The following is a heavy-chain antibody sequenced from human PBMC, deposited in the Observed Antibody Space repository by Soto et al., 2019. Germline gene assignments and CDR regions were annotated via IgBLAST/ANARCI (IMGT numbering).Heavy chain of an antibody. D-gene: IGHD3-3*01. CDR3: TTGLLFGEVPGALTDL. J-gene: IGHJ5*02. CDR1: GFPVRSCH. V-gene: IGHV3-53*01. CDR2: IFSDGTT. Sequence: GGSMRLSCSASGFPVRSCHMSWVRPAPGKGLEWVSIIFSDGTTHYADSVRGRSTISRDNAKSSVSLHIHNLRPEDTAVYYCTTGLLFGEVPGALTDLWGQGTRVTVS.